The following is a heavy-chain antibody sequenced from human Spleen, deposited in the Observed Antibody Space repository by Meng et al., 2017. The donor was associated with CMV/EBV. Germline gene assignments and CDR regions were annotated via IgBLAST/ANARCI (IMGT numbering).Heavy chain of an antibody. D-gene: IGHD2-15*01. J-gene: IGHJ4*02. CDR1: GGSISSYY. V-gene: IGHV4-59*01. Sequence: SETLSLTCTVSGGSISSYYWSWIRQPPGKGLEWIGYIYYSGSTNYNPSLKSRVTISVDTSKNQFSLKLSSVTAADTAVYYCARVQGGEDYFDYWGQGTLVTVLL. CDR3: ARVQGGEDYFDY. CDR2: IYYSGST.